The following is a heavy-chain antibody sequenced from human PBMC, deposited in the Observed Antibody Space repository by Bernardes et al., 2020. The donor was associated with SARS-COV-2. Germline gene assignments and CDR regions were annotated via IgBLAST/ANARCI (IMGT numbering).Heavy chain of an antibody. Sequence: SETLSLTCTVSGGSIGGFFWSWIRQPPGKGLECVGYIYYTGTTNYSPSLESRAAMSLDTSKDQFSLKLTSVTAADTAVYYCARGSPVGLDLWGQGTTVTVS. CDR3: ARGSPVGLDL. CDR1: GGSIGGFF. CDR2: IYYTGTT. V-gene: IGHV4-59*01. J-gene: IGHJ6*02.